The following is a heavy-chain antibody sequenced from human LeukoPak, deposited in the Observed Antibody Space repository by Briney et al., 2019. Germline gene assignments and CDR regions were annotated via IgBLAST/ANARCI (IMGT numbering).Heavy chain of an antibody. Sequence: PGGSLRLSCAASGFTFSSYWMHWVRQAPGKGLVWVSHINSDGSSTNYAGSVKGRFTISRDNAKNTLYLQMNSLRAEDTAVYYCASRTGYYNYYDMDVWGRGTTVTVSS. J-gene: IGHJ6*02. CDR3: ASRTGYYNYYDMDV. CDR2: INSDGSST. CDR1: GFTFSSYW. D-gene: IGHD3/OR15-3a*01. V-gene: IGHV3-74*01.